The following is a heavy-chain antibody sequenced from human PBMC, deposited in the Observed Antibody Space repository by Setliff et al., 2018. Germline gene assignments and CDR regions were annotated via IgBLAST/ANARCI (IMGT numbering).Heavy chain of an antibody. CDR3: ARGGIYNYVSSAYFDR. Sequence: ASVKVSCKASGYTFSDYYLYWVRQAPGQGLEWMGWINPKSGGAHYAQKFRGRVTMSRETSISTDYMELSRLTSDDTAVYYCARGGIYNYVSSAYFDRWGQGSMVTVSS. CDR2: INPKSGGA. J-gene: IGHJ3*01. D-gene: IGHD3-22*01. CDR1: GYTFSDYY. V-gene: IGHV1-2*02.